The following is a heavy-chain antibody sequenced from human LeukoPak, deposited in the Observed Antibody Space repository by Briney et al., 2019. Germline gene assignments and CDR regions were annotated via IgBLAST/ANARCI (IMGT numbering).Heavy chain of an antibody. V-gene: IGHV4-59*01. Sequence: SETLSLTCTVAGGSISSYYWSWIRQAPGEGLEWIGYIYHSGSTNYNPSLKSRVSISVDKSKNQFSLKLSSVTAADTAVYYCARGNGGNSFDYWGQGTLVTVSS. CDR2: IYHSGST. CDR3: ARGNGGNSFDY. D-gene: IGHD4-23*01. J-gene: IGHJ4*02. CDR1: GGSISSYY.